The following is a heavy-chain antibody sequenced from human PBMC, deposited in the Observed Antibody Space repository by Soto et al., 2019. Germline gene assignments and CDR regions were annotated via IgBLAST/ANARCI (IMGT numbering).Heavy chain of an antibody. Sequence: ASVKVSCKASGYSFTTYGMHWVRQAPGQRLEWMAWINGGNGNTKYSQKFQDRVTITRDTSASIAYMELSSLRSEDTAVYYCARGKGMEENYYYHGMDVWGQGTTVTVSS. J-gene: IGHJ6*02. D-gene: IGHD1-1*01. V-gene: IGHV1-3*01. CDR1: GYSFTTYG. CDR2: INGGNGNT. CDR3: ARGKGMEENYYYHGMDV.